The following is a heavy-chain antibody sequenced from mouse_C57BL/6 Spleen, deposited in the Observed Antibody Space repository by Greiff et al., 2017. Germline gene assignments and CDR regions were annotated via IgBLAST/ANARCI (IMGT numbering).Heavy chain of an antibody. Sequence: QVQLQQPGTELVKPGASVKLSCKASGYTFTSYWMHWVKQRPGQGLEWIGIINPSNGGTNYNEQFKSKATLTVAKSSSTAYMQLSDLTSEGSAVYYCAIGYLFDYWGQGTTLTVSS. J-gene: IGHJ2*01. D-gene: IGHD2-2*01. CDR1: GYTFTSYW. V-gene: IGHV1-53*01. CDR3: AIGYLFDY. CDR2: INPSNGGT.